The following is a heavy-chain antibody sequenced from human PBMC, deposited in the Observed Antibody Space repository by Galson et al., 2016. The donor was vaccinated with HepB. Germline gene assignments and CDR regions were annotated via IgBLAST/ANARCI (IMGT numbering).Heavy chain of an antibody. CDR1: GFTFGTYG. CDR3: ARDQGQFLRFFLYGMDL. CDR2: LSSDGSNK. Sequence: SLRLSCAASGFTFGTYGMHWVRQAPGKGLEWVAVLSSDGSNKHYADSMKGRFTISRDNSKKTLYLEMNSLRAEDTAVYYCARDQGQFLRFFLYGMDLWGLGSTVTVSS. J-gene: IGHJ6*02. D-gene: IGHD3-3*01. V-gene: IGHV3-30*03.